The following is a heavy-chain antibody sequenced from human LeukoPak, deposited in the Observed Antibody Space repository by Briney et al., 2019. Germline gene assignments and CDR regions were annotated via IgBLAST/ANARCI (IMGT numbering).Heavy chain of an antibody. Sequence: ASVKVSCKASGYTFTSYYMHWVRQAPGQGLEWMGIINPSGGSTSYAQKFQGRVTLTRDTSISTAYMEMRKLTSDDTAFYYCARGRIAAAGAIDYWGQGARVTVSS. D-gene: IGHD6-13*01. CDR3: ARGRIAAAGAIDY. V-gene: IGHV1-46*01. CDR2: INPSGGST. CDR1: GYTFTSYY. J-gene: IGHJ4*02.